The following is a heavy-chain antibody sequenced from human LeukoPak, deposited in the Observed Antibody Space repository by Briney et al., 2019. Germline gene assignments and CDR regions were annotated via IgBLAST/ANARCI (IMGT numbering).Heavy chain of an antibody. D-gene: IGHD2-15*01. Sequence: ASVKVSCKASGYTFTSYDINWVRQATGQGLEWMGWMNPNSGNTGYAQKFQGRVTMTRNTSISTAYMELSSLRSEDTAVYYCARCGYCSGGSCLRSRNAFDIWGQGTMVTVSS. V-gene: IGHV1-8*01. CDR1: GYTFTSYD. J-gene: IGHJ3*02. CDR2: MNPNSGNT. CDR3: ARCGYCSGGSCLRSRNAFDI.